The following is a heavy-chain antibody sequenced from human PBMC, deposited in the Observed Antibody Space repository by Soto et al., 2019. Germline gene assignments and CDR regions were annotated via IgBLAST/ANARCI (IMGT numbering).Heavy chain of an antibody. V-gene: IGHV1-46*01. CDR3: ASPLYIAAAIDPYSYYGMDV. D-gene: IGHD6-13*01. CDR2: INPSGGST. CDR1: GYTFTSYY. Sequence: ASVKVSCKASGYTFTSYYMHRVRQAPGQGLEWMGIINPSGGSTSYAQKFQGRVTMTRDTSTSTVYMELSSLRSEDTAVYYCASPLYIAAAIDPYSYYGMDVWGQGTTVTVSS. J-gene: IGHJ6*02.